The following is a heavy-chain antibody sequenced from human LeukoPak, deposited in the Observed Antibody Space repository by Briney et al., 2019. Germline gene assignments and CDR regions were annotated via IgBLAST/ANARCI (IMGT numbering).Heavy chain of an antibody. V-gene: IGHV3-23*01. D-gene: IGHD6-19*01. Sequence: HPGGSLRLSCTVSGFTLSSYEMSWIRQAPGKGLEWVSSIDYDGGSGHYADSVKGRFTISRDNSNNTLFLHLNSLRAEDTAVYYCTRNSGWYGLSWGQGTLVTVSS. J-gene: IGHJ1*01. CDR2: IDYDGGSG. CDR3: TRNSGWYGLS. CDR1: GFTLSSYE.